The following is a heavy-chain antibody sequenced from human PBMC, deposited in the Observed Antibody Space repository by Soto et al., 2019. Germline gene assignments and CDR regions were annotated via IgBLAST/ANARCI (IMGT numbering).Heavy chain of an antibody. Sequence: QVQLQESGPGLVKPSQTLSLTCTVSGGSISSGGYYWSWIRQHPGKGLEWIGYIYYSGSTYYNPSLNHRVTKSVDTSKNQFSLKLRSVTDAATAVDYCAREMGGDYYDSSGYSTWGQGTLVTVSS. CDR2: IYYSGST. V-gene: IGHV4-31*03. D-gene: IGHD3-22*01. CDR1: GGSISSGGYY. CDR3: AREMGGDYYDSSGYST. J-gene: IGHJ4*02.